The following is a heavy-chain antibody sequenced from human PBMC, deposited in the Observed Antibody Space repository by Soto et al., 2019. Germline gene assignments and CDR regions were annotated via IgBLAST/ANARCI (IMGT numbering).Heavy chain of an antibody. CDR1: GGSFSGYY. CDR3: ASGYCSSTSCYRNWFDP. J-gene: IGHJ5*02. D-gene: IGHD2-2*01. CDR2: IYYSGST. V-gene: IGHV4-59*08. Sequence: SETLSLTCAVYGGSFSGYYWSWIRQPPGKGLEWIGYIYYSGSTNYNPSLKSRVTISVDTSKNQFSLKLSSVTAADTAVYYCASGYCSSTSCYRNWFDPWGQGTLVTVSS.